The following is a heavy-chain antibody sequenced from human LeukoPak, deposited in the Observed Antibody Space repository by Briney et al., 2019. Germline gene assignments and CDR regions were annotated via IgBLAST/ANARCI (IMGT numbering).Heavy chain of an antibody. Sequence: ASVKVSCKASGYTFTSYYMHWVRQAPGQGLEWMGIINPSGGSTSYAQKFQGRVTMTRDMSTSTVYMELGSLRSEDTAVYYCARVPPPRIAARRDDAFDIWGQGTMVTVSS. CDR1: GYTFTSYY. V-gene: IGHV1-46*01. CDR2: INPSGGST. D-gene: IGHD6-6*01. J-gene: IGHJ3*02. CDR3: ARVPPPRIAARRDDAFDI.